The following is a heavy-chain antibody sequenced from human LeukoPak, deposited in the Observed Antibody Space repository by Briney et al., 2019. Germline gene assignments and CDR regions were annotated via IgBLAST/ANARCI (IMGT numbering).Heavy chain of an antibody. D-gene: IGHD3-22*01. CDR2: IIPIFGTA. CDR3: ARAGGESSGYYEAVYYYYYYMDV. V-gene: IGHV1-69*06. CDR1: GGTFSSYA. J-gene: IGHJ6*03. Sequence: GASVKVSCKTSGGTFSSYAISWVRQAPGQGLEWMGGIIPIFGTANYAQKFQGRVTITADKSTSTAYMELSSLRSEDTAVYYCARAGGESSGYYEAVYYYYYYMDVWGKGTTVTVSS.